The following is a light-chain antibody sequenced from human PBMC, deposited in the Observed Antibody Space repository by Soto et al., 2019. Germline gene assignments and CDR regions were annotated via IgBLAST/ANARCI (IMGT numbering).Light chain of an antibody. Sequence: DIHMTQSPSSLSASVGDRVTIPCQASQDITNRLNWYQWKPGKAPTLLIYAAANLETGVPSRFSGSGSGTTFLFTISSLQPEDIATYFCQHYHDHPLTFGGGTKVEIK. CDR2: AAA. CDR1: QDITNR. CDR3: QHYHDHPLT. V-gene: IGKV1-33*01. J-gene: IGKJ4*01.